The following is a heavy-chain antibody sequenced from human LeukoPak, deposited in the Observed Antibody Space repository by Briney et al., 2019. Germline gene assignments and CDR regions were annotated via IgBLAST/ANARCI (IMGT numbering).Heavy chain of an antibody. J-gene: IGHJ4*02. Sequence: GGSLRLSCAASGLTFSSHWMHWVRQAPGKGLEWVSSISSSSTYIYYADSVKGRFTISRDNAKNSLYLQMNSLRAEDTAVYYCARVAPGYYFDYWGQGTLVTVSS. CDR3: ARVAPGYYFDY. CDR1: GLTFSSHW. D-gene: IGHD2-15*01. V-gene: IGHV3-21*01. CDR2: ISSSSTYI.